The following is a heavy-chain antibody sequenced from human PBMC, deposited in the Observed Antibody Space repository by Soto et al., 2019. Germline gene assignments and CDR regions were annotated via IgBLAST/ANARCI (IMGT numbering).Heavy chain of an antibody. CDR2: IIPIFGTA. D-gene: IGHD2-2*01. J-gene: IGHJ6*02. Sequence: ASVKVSCKASGGTFSGYAISWVRQAPGQGLEWMGGIIPIFGTANYAQKFQGRVTITADESTSTAYMELSSLRSEDTAVYYCARDLEGCCISARATYYYGMDVWGQGTTVTVSS. CDR1: GGTFSGYA. CDR3: ARDLEGCCISARATYYYGMDV. V-gene: IGHV1-69*13.